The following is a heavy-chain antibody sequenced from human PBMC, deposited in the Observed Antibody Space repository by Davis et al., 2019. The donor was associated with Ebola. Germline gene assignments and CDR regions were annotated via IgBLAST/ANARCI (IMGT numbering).Heavy chain of an antibody. D-gene: IGHD6-19*01. V-gene: IGHV4-34*01. CDR3: ARTTRGSGWFLDY. CDR2: IHESGNT. J-gene: IGHJ4*02. CDR1: GGSFSGYY. Sequence: MPSETLSLTCAVYGGSFSGYYWSWIRQPPGKGLEWIGEIHESGNTNYNPSLKSRVSISVDTSKNQFSLKLTSMTAADTAIYYCARTTRGSGWFLDYWSRRIQVTVS.